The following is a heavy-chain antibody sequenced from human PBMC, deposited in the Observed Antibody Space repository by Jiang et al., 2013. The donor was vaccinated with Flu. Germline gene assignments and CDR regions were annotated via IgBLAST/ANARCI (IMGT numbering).Heavy chain of an antibody. Sequence: GPGLVKPSETLSLTCTVSGVPGGSITSYYWSWIRQPPGKGLEWIASVYRSGFTKYNPSLESRVTISLDTLKSQFSLRVNSVTAADTAVYYCARGQSSGYYHVDWIDPWGHGTLVTVSS. V-gene: IGHV4-59*13. D-gene: IGHD3-22*01. CDR3: ARGQSSGYYHVDWIDP. J-gene: IGHJ5*02. CDR2: VYRSGFT. CDR1: GVPGGSITSYY.